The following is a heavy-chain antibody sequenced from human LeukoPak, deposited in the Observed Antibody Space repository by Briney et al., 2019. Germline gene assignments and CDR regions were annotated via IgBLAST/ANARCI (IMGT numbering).Heavy chain of an antibody. Sequence: SETLSLTCAVSDFSISSGYYWGWIRQPPGKGLEWLATIHYSGTTYYNPSLKSRLPISVDTYKNQFSLNLISVTAADTAVYYCARDSRYYYTDVWGKGTTVTVSS. V-gene: IGHV4-38-2*01. CDR2: IHYSGTT. D-gene: IGHD3-22*01. CDR1: DFSISSGYY. J-gene: IGHJ6*03. CDR3: ARDSRYYYTDV.